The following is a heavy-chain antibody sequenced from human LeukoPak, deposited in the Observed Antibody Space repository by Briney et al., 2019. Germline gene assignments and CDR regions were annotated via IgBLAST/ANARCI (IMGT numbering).Heavy chain of an antibody. CDR3: ARGPIRFLEWLHYFDY. J-gene: IGHJ4*02. CDR2: MNPNSGNT. CDR1: GYTFTSYD. Sequence: ASVKVSCKVSGYTFTSYDINWVRQATGQGLEWMGWMNPNSGNTGYAQKFQGRVTITRNTSISTAYMELSSLRSEDTAVYYCARGPIRFLEWLHYFDYWGQGTLVTVSS. V-gene: IGHV1-8*03. D-gene: IGHD3-3*01.